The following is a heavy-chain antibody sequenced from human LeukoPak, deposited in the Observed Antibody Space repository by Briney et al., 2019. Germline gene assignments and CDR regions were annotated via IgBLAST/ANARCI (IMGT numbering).Heavy chain of an antibody. CDR2: ITGSGTNT. CDR3: VIWGDYDVLTGYYVPDY. Sequence: PGGSLGLSCVASGFTFSNYAMSWVRQAPGKGLEWVSAITGSGTNTYYADSLKGRFTISRDNSKNTVFLQMNSLRHEDTAIYYCVIWGDYDVLTGYYVPDYWGQGTLVTVSS. CDR1: GFTFSNYA. J-gene: IGHJ4*02. D-gene: IGHD3-9*01. V-gene: IGHV3-23*01.